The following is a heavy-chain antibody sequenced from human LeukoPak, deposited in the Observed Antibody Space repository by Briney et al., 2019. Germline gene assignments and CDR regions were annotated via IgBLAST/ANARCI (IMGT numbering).Heavy chain of an antibody. CDR1: GFTFGDFW. J-gene: IGHJ4*02. CDR2: IKEDGSEK. V-gene: IGHV3-7*01. Sequence: GGSLRLSCVGSGFTFGDFWMNWVRQAPGKGLEWVANIKEDGSEKYYVDSVKGRFTISRDNAKNSLYLQMNSLRAEDTAVYYCARAGARGYSGYDHNRHFDYWGQGTLVTVSS. D-gene: IGHD5-12*01. CDR3: ARAGARGYSGYDHNRHFDY.